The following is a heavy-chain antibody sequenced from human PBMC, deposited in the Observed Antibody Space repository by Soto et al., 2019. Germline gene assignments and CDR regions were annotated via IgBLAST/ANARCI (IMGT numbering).Heavy chain of an antibody. Sequence: QVQLQQWGAGLLKPSETLSLTCAVYGGSFSGYYWTWIRQPPGTGMEWIGEINHSGTTNYNPSLKSPVTISVDTSKNQFSLKLTSVTAAYPAVYYCARDKITGLFDYWGQGTLVTVSS. D-gene: IGHD2-8*02. CDR2: INHSGTT. J-gene: IGHJ4*02. CDR1: GGSFSGYY. V-gene: IGHV4-34*01. CDR3: ARDKITGLFDY.